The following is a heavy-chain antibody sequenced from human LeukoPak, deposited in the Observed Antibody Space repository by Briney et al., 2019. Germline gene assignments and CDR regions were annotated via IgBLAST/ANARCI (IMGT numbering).Heavy chain of an antibody. CDR3: ARDQSGSYIFDY. Sequence: TSGGSLRLSCAASGFTVSSNYVSWIRQPPGKGLEWIGSIYYSGITSYNPSLKSRVIISVHTSKNQFSLKLSSVTAADAAVYYCARDQSGSYIFDYWGQGTLVTVSS. D-gene: IGHD1-26*01. CDR1: GFTVSSNY. J-gene: IGHJ4*02. V-gene: IGHV4-59*02. CDR2: IYYSGIT.